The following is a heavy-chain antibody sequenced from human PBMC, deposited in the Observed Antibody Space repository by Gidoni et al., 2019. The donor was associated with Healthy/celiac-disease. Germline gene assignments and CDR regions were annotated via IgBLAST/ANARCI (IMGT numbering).Heavy chain of an antibody. Sequence: QVQLVQSGAEVKKPGASVKVSCKASGYTFTSHDIHWLRQAPGQRLEWMGWINAGNGNTKYSQKFQGRVTITRDTSASTAYMKLSSLRSEDTAVYYCARDLGMDYDILTGYYRVSAFDIWGQGTMVTVSS. V-gene: IGHV1-3*01. CDR3: ARDLGMDYDILTGYYRVSAFDI. J-gene: IGHJ3*02. CDR1: GYTFTSHD. CDR2: INAGNGNT. D-gene: IGHD3-9*01.